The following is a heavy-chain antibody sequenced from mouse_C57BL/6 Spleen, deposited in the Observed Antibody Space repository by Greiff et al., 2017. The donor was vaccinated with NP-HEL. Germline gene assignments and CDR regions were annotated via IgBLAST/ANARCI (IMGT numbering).Heavy chain of an antibody. CDR2: ISSGSSTI. CDR1: GFTFSDYG. Sequence: DVKLVESGGGLVKPGGSLKLSCAASGFTFSDYGMHWVRQAPEKGLEWVAYISSGSSTIYYADTVKGRFTFSRDNAKNTLFLQMTSLRSEDTAMYYCATSTMVTTRAMDYWGKGTSVTVSS. D-gene: IGHD2-2*01. V-gene: IGHV5-17*01. J-gene: IGHJ4*01. CDR3: ATSTMVTTRAMDY.